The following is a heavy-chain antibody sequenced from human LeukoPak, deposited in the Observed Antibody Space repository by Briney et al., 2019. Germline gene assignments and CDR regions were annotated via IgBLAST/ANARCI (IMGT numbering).Heavy chain of an antibody. J-gene: IGHJ3*02. V-gene: IGHV1-69*13. CDR2: IIPIFGTA. CDR1: GGTFSSYA. Sequence: SVKVSCKASGGTFSSYAISWVRQAPGQGLEWMGGIIPIFGTANYAQKFQGRVTITADESTSTAYMELSSLRSEDAAVYYCARHTHLYQLLRMYDAFDIWDQGTMVTVSS. D-gene: IGHD2-2*01. CDR3: ARHTHLYQLLRMYDAFDI.